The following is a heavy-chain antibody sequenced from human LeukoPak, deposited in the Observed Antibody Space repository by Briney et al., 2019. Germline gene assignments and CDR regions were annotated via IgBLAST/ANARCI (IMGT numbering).Heavy chain of an antibody. CDR3: AGGVEMATPFDY. CDR1: GGSISSYY. V-gene: IGHV4-59*08. D-gene: IGHD5-12*01. Sequence: SETLSLTCTVSGGSISSYYWSWIRQPPGKGLEWIGYIYYSGSTNYNASLKSRVTISVDTSKNQFSLKLSSVTAGDTAVYYCAGGVEMATPFDYWGQGTLVTVSS. J-gene: IGHJ4*02. CDR2: IYYSGST.